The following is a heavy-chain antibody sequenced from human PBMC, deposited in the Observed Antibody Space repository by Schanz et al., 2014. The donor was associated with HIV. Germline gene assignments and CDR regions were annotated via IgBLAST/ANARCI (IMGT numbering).Heavy chain of an antibody. D-gene: IGHD3-10*01. Sequence: QVQMVESGGGVVQPGRSLRLSCAASGFTFSSYGMHWVRQAPGKGLEWVSGISSSGSSTYYADSVKGRLTISRDNSKNTLYLQMNSLRADDTAVYYCAKVSDNYGSGLDYWGQGTLVTVSS. CDR2: ISSSGSST. CDR1: GFTFSSYG. CDR3: AKVSDNYGSGLDY. J-gene: IGHJ4*02. V-gene: IGHV3-NL1*01.